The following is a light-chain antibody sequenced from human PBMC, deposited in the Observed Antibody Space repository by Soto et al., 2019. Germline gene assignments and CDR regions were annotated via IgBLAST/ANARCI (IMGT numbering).Light chain of an antibody. CDR1: SSNIGSNT. J-gene: IGLJ2*01. Sequence: QSVLTQPPSASGTPGQRVTISCSGSSSNIGSNTVNWYQQLPGTAPKFLIYDSNKRPSGIPDRFSGSKSGTSATLGITGLQTGDEADYYCGTWDSSLGAVVFGGGTKLTVL. V-gene: IGLV1-51*01. CDR3: GTWDSSLGAVV. CDR2: DSN.